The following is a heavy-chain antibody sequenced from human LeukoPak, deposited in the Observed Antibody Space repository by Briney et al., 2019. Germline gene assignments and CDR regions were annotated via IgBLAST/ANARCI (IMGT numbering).Heavy chain of an antibody. CDR1: GYTFTTFW. J-gene: IGHJ4*02. V-gene: IGHV5-51*01. D-gene: IGHD2-2*01. Sequence: GESLKISCRGSGYTFTTFWIGWVRQMPGKGLEWMGIIYPGDSDTRYSPSFQGQVTMSVDESINTAYLQWSSLKASDTAMYYCARRKGCSSTSCPPDFWGQGTLVTVSS. CDR2: IYPGDSDT. CDR3: ARRKGCSSTSCPPDF.